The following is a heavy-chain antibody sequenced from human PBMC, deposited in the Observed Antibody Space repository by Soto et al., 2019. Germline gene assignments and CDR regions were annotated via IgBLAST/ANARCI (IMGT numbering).Heavy chain of an antibody. D-gene: IGHD4-4*01. J-gene: IGHJ4*02. V-gene: IGHV3-30*03. CDR2: ISHDGSHK. CDR1: GFTFSSYG. Sequence: QVQLVESGGGVVQPGRSLRLSCAASGFTFSSYGMHWVRQAPGKGLEWVAVISHDGSHKYYADSVKGRFTISRDNSKNTLYLQMNSLTVEDTAVYYCEGNLPLGYWGQGHLVTVSS. CDR3: EGNLPLGY.